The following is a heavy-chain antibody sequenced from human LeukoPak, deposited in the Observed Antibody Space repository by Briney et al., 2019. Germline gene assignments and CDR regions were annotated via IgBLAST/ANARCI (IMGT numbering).Heavy chain of an antibody. D-gene: IGHD6-19*01. CDR2: IYTSGST. V-gene: IGHV4-61*02. CDR3: ARGYSSGWYAFDY. Sequence: SETLSLTCTVSGGSISSGGYYWSWIRQPAGKGLEWIGRIYTSGSTNYNPSLKSRVTMSVDTSKNQFSLKLSSVTAADTAVYYCARGYSSGWYAFDYWGQGTLVTVSS. CDR1: GGSISSGGYY. J-gene: IGHJ4*02.